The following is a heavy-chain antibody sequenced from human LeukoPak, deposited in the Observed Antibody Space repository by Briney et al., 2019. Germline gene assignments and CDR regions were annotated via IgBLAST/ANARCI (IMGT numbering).Heavy chain of an antibody. J-gene: IGHJ4*02. Sequence: SETLSLTCTVSGGSISSYYWSWIRQPPGKGLEWIGYTYTSGSTNYNPSLKSRVTISVDTSKNQFSLKLSSVTAADTAVYYCASLDSSGYYYYFDYWGQGTLVTVSP. CDR2: TYTSGST. V-gene: IGHV4-4*09. CDR1: GGSISSYY. CDR3: ASLDSSGYYYYFDY. D-gene: IGHD3-22*01.